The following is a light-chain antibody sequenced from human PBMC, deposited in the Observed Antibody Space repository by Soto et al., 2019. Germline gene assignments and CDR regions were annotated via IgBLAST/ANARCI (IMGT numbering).Light chain of an antibody. CDR2: RNN. CDR3: AAWDDSLSGLV. V-gene: IGLV1-47*01. Sequence: QLVLTQPPSASGTPGQRVTISCSGSSSNIGSNYVYWYQQLPGTAPKLLIYRNNQRPSGVPDRFSGSKSGTSASLAISGLRSEDDADYYCAAWDDSLSGLVFGGGTKVTVL. CDR1: SSNIGSNY. J-gene: IGLJ3*02.